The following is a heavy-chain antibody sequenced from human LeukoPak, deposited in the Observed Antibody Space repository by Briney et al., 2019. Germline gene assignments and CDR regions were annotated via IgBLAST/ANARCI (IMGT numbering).Heavy chain of an antibody. J-gene: IGHJ6*03. CDR2: IFTSGIT. V-gene: IGHV4-4*07. CDR3: AREISGSYYNPLGYMDV. D-gene: IGHD3-10*01. Sequence: SETLSLTCTVSGGSIRLYYWNWIRQPAGKGLEWIGRIFTSGITNYNPSLKSRVTMSVDTSKSQFSLALSSVTAANTAVYYCAREISGSYYNPLGYMDVWGKGTTVTVSS. CDR1: GGSIRLYY.